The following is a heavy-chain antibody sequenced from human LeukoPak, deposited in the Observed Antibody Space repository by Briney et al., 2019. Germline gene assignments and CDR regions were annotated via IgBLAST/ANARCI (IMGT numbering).Heavy chain of an antibody. V-gene: IGHV4-59*08. J-gene: IGHJ4*02. CDR3: ARGRGATTPFDY. CDR2: IYYSGST. CDR1: GGSISSYY. Sequence: PSETLSLTSTVSGGSISSYYWSWIRQPPGKGLEWIGYIYYSGSTNYNPSLKSRVTISVDTSKNQFSLKLSSVTAADTAVYYCARGRGATTPFDYWGQGTLVTVSS. D-gene: IGHD5-12*01.